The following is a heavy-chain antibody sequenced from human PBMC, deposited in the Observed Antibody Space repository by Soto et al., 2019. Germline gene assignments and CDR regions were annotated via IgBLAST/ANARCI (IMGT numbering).Heavy chain of an antibody. CDR1: CDSISSSSYY. CDR3: ARHRPSRYYVTSGYFPDF. J-gene: IGHJ4*02. D-gene: IGHD3-22*01. CDR2: INYLGST. Sequence: SETLSLTCTVSCDSISSSSYYWGWIRQPPGKGLEWIGIINYLGSTYYSPSLESRVTISVDTSKNQFSVKLSSVTAADTAVYYCARHRPSRYYVTSGYFPDFWGQGALVTVSS. V-gene: IGHV4-39*01.